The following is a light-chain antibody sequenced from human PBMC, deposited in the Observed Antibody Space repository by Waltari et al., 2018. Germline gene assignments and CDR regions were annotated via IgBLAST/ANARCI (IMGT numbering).Light chain of an antibody. CDR1: QSISTS. CDR3: QQFDSYPVT. Sequence: DIQMTQSPSTLSASVGDRVTITCRASQSISTSLAWYQQRPGKAPKLLIYKASTLENEVPPRFSGSGSGTEFTLTISSLQPDDFATYYCQQFDSYPVTFGQGTKVEIK. V-gene: IGKV1-5*03. J-gene: IGKJ2*01. CDR2: KAS.